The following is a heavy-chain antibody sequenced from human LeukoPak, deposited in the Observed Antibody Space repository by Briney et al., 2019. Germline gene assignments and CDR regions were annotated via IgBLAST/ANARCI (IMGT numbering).Heavy chain of an antibody. CDR1: GFNFGDYA. Sequence: GGSLRLSCTASGFNFGDYAMSWFRQAPGKGLEWVGFIRSKAYGGTTEYAASVKGRFTISRDDSKSIAYLQMNSLKTEDTAVYYCTRGKGDQGWYWGQGTLVTVSS. D-gene: IGHD2-15*01. CDR3: TRGKGDQGWY. V-gene: IGHV3-49*03. J-gene: IGHJ4*02. CDR2: IRSKAYGGTT.